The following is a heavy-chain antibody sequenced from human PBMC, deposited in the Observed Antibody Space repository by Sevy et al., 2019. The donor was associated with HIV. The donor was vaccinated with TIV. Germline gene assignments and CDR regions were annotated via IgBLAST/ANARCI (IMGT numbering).Heavy chain of an antibody. CDR3: ARSGIGVYSKYFEY. CDR2: FIPTFGTT. Sequence: ASVKVSCKASGDTFSSYAINWVRQAPGQGLEWMGGFIPTFGTTKYGQKFQGRVTITAVESTRPAYMELSSLSSEDSAVFYCARSGIGVYSKYFEYWGQGTLVTVSS. CDR1: GDTFSSYA. J-gene: IGHJ4*02. V-gene: IGHV1-69*13. D-gene: IGHD4-4*01.